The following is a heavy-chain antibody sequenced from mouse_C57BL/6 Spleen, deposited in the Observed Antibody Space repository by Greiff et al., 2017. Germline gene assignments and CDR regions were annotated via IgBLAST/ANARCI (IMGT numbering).Heavy chain of an antibody. CDR3: ARSYDGYYDY. J-gene: IGHJ2*01. V-gene: IGHV5-16*01. Sequence: EVHLVESEGGLVQPGSSMKLSCTASGFTFSDYYMPWVRQVPEKGLEWVANINYDGSSTYYLDSLKSRFIISRDNAKNMLYLQMSSLKSEDTATYYCARSYDGYYDYWGQGATLTVSS. D-gene: IGHD2-3*01. CDR2: INYDGSST. CDR1: GFTFSDYY.